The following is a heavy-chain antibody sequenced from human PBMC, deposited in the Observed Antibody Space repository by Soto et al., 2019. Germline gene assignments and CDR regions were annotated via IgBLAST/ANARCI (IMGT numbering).Heavy chain of an antibody. CDR2: IYYSGST. V-gene: IGHV4-39*01. J-gene: IGHJ3*02. D-gene: IGHD2-15*01. CDR1: GGSISSSSYY. CDR3: AEGYCSGGSCYLDAFDI. Sequence: SETLSLTCTVSGGSISSSSYYWGWIRQPPGKGLEWIGSIYYSGSTYYNPSLKSRVTISVDTSKNQFSLKLSSVTAADTAVYYCAEGYCSGGSCYLDAFDIWGQGTMVTVSS.